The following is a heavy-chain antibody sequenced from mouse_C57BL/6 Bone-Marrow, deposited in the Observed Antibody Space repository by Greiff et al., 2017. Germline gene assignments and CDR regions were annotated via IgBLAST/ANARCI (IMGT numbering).Heavy chain of an antibody. CDR1: GYSITSGYY. J-gene: IGHJ3*01. CDR2: LSYGGSN. D-gene: IGHD3-1*01. CDR3: AREEGYSWFAY. Sequence: EVQLQQSGPGLVKPSQSLSLTCSVTGYSITSGYYWNWIRQFPGNKLEWMGYLSYGGSNHYNPSLKNRISITRDTSKNQFFLKLNSVTTEDTATYYCAREEGYSWFAYWGQGTLVTVSA. V-gene: IGHV3-6*01.